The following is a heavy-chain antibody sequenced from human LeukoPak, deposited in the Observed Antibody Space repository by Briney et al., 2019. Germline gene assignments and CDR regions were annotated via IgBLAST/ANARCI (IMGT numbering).Heavy chain of an antibody. D-gene: IGHD4-11*01. V-gene: IGHV3-21*01. J-gene: IGHJ4*02. Sequence: GWSLRLSCVASRRIFSSYNLHWVRQGRWKELDGDSFFSSSSNYIYYADAVKGRFTISRDKAKNSLLLQMNSLRAEDTAVSYCARGTPTTRDFDYWGQGTLVTVSS. CDR3: ARGTPTTRDFDY. CDR1: RRIFSSYN. CDR2: FSSSSNYI.